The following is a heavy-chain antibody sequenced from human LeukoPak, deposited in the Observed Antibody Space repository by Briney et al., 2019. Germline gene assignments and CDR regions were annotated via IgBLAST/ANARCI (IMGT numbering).Heavy chain of an antibody. Sequence: ASETLSLTCTVSGGSISSYYWSWIRQPAGKGLEWIGRIYTSGSTNYNPSLKSRVTMSVDTSKNQFSPKLSSVTAADTAVYYCARDGYYDFWSGSSFYYYGMDVWGQGTTVTVSS. D-gene: IGHD3-3*01. V-gene: IGHV4-4*07. J-gene: IGHJ6*02. CDR1: GGSISSYY. CDR2: IYTSGST. CDR3: ARDGYYDFWSGSSFYYYGMDV.